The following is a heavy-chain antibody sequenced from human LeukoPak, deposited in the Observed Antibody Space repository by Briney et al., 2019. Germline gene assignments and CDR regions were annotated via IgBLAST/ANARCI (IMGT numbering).Heavy chain of an antibody. CDR3: ARHPGIAAAGRPFDY. CDR1: GGSISSYY. Sequence: SETLSLTCTVSGGSISSYYWSWIRQPAGKGLEWIGRIYTSGSTNYNPSLKSRVTISVDTSKNQFSLKLSSVTAADTAVYYCARHPGIAAAGRPFDYWGQGTLVTVSS. J-gene: IGHJ4*02. D-gene: IGHD6-13*01. CDR2: IYTSGST. V-gene: IGHV4-4*07.